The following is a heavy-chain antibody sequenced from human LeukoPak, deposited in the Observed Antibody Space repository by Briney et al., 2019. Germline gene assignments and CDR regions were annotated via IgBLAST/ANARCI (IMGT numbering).Heavy chain of an antibody. D-gene: IGHD3-10*01. J-gene: IGHJ4*02. CDR2: IYTSGNT. CDR1: GGSISSYY. V-gene: IGHV4-4*07. Sequence: SETLSLTCTVSGGSISSYYWSWIRQPAGKGLEWIGRIYTSGNTNYNPSLKSRVTMSLDTSKNQFSLQLNSVTPEDTAVYYCARESSGGYFDYWGQGTLVTVSS. CDR3: ARESSGGYFDY.